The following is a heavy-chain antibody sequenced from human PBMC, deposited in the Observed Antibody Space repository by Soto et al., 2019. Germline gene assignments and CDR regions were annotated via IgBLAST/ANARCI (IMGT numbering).Heavy chain of an antibody. CDR2: IWHDGSNK. CDR1: GFTFSSYG. Sequence: QVQLVESGGGVVQPGRSLRLSCAASGFTFSSYGMHWVRQAPGKGLEWVAVIWHDGSNKYYADSVKGRFTISRDNSKNTVYLQMNSLRAEDTAVYYCAREIRIVATIWAFDYWGQGTLVTVSS. V-gene: IGHV3-33*01. CDR3: AREIRIVATIWAFDY. D-gene: IGHD5-12*01. J-gene: IGHJ4*02.